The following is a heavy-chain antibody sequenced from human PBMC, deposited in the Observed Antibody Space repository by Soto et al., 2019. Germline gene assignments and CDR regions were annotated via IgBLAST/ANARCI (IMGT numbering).Heavy chain of an antibody. CDR2: VYYSGST. D-gene: IGHD3-10*01. CDR1: GDSINRGGFY. CDR3: ATGRGSGRARDWVDR. Sequence: QVQLQESGPGLVKPSQTLSLTCTVSGDSINRGGFYWSWIRLLPGKGLEWLGYVYYSGSTYYIPSSKSRITTSVDRSKNLCSLRMSSVTAADSAVYYCATGRGSGRARDWVDRWGRGTLAIVSS. J-gene: IGHJ5*02. V-gene: IGHV4-31*03.